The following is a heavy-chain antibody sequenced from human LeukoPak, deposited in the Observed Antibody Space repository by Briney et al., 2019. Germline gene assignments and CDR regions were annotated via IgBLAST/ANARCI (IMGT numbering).Heavy chain of an antibody. D-gene: IGHD4-11*01. V-gene: IGHV3-33*01. CDR2: IWYDGSNK. Sequence: PGRSLRLSCAASGFTFSSYGMHWVRQAPGKGLEWVAVIWYDGSNKYYADSVKGRFTISRDNSKNTLYLQMNSLRAEDTAVYYCARDRSSYSPYYYMDVWGKGTTVTVSS. CDR1: GFTFSSYG. CDR3: ARDRSSYSPYYYMDV. J-gene: IGHJ6*03.